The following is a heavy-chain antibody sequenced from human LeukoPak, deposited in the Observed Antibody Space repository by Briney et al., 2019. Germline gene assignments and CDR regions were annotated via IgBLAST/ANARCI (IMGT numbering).Heavy chain of an antibody. CDR2: IYHSGST. V-gene: IGHV4-38-2*02. J-gene: IGHJ4*02. Sequence: SETLSLTCTVSGYSISSANYWAWIRQPPGKALEWIGSIYHSGSTYYNPSLKSRVPISVDTSKNAFSLKLSSVTAADTAVYYCARSGSSGYYPTRGYYFDYWGQGTLVTVSS. CDR1: GYSISSANY. D-gene: IGHD3-22*01. CDR3: ARSGSSGYYPTRGYYFDY.